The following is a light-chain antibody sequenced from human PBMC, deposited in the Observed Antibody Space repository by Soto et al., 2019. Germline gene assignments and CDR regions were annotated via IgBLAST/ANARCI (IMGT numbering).Light chain of an antibody. CDR1: QDIRND. Sequence: AIQMTQSPSSLSVSVGDRITITCRASQDIRNDVGWYQQKPGKAPKLLIYGTSNLQSGVPSRFSGSGSGTDFNLTISSLQPEDFATYYCLQDYIYPYTFGQGTKLEIK. CDR3: LQDYIYPYT. V-gene: IGKV1-6*01. J-gene: IGKJ2*01. CDR2: GTS.